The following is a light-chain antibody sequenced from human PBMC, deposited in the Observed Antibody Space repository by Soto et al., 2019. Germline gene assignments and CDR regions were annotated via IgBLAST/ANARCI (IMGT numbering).Light chain of an antibody. V-gene: IGKV1-8*01. Sequence: AIQLTQSPSSFSASTGDRVTITCLASQGISSYLAWYQQKPGKAPKLLIYAASTLQSGVPSRFSGSGSGTDFTLTISCLQSEDFATYYCQQYYSYPLTFGGGTKVDIK. CDR1: QGISSY. CDR2: AAS. J-gene: IGKJ4*01. CDR3: QQYYSYPLT.